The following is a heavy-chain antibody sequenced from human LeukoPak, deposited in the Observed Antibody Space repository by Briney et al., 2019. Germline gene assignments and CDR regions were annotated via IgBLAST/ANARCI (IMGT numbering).Heavy chain of an antibody. J-gene: IGHJ6*03. D-gene: IGHD3-10*01. CDR3: ARDYGRRETYYYYYMDV. CDR1: GFTFSRYW. Sequence: GGSLRLSCAASGFTFSRYWMHWVRQVPGKGPVWVSCINSDGSNTTYAGSVKGRFTISRDNAKKTLHLQMKSLRAEDTAVYYCARDYGRRETYYYYYMDVWGKGTTVTVSS. V-gene: IGHV3-74*01. CDR2: INSDGSNT.